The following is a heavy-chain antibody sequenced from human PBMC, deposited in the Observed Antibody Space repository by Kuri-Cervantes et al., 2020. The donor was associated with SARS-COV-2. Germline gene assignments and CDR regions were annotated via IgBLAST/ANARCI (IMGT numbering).Heavy chain of an antibody. CDR1: GFTFSSYA. D-gene: IGHD2-2*01. J-gene: IGHJ4*02. CDR3: ARGQLVVGTSIFGNYYYDY. V-gene: IGHV3-23*01. Sequence: GGSLRLSCVASGFTFSSYAMSWVRQAPGKGLEWVSSISGGGARTYYADSADSVKGQFTVSRDNSKNTLYLEMNSLRAEDTAVYFCARGQLVVGTSIFGNYYYDYWGQGTLVTVSS. CDR2: ISGGGART.